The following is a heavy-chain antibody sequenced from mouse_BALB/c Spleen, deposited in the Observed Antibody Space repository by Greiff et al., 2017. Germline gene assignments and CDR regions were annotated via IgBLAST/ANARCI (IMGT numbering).Heavy chain of an antibody. J-gene: IGHJ3*01. V-gene: IGHV5-9-3*01. CDR3: ARHEEYAPFAY. CDR2: ISSGGSYT. D-gene: IGHD2-10*02. CDR1: GFTFSSYA. Sequence: EVQVVESGGGLVKPGGSLKLSCAASGFTFSSYAMSWVRQTPEKRLEWVATISSGGSYTYYPDSVKGRFTISRDNAKNTLYLQMSSLRSEDTAMYYCARHEEYAPFAYWGQGTLVTVSA.